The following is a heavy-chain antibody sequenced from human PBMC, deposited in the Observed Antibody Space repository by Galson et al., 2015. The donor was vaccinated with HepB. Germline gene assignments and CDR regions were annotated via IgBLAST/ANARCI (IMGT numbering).Heavy chain of an antibody. CDR3: ARDLTMIRGDVFDS. D-gene: IGHD3-10*01. V-gene: IGHV6-1*01. J-gene: IGHJ4*02. CDR1: GDSVSSNSAA. Sequence: CAISGDSVSSNSAAWNWIRQSPSRGLEWLGRTYYRSKWYNDYSTSVKSRITINPDTSKNQFSLQLTSVTPEDTAVYYYARDLTMIRGDVFDSWGQGTLVTVSS. CDR2: TYYRSKWYN.